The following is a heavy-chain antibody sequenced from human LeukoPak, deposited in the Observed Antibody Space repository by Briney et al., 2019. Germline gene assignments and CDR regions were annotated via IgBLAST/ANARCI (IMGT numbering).Heavy chain of an antibody. CDR2: ISSSTTTK. J-gene: IGHJ4*02. CDR1: GFSFSSYS. V-gene: IGHV3-48*02. CDR3: ARDRDWSFDY. D-gene: IGHD3/OR15-3a*01. Sequence: AGGSLRLSCEASGFSFSSYSMNWVRQAPGKGLEWVSYISSSTTTKDYADSVKGRFTISRDNAKNSLYLQMNSLRDEDTAVYYCARDRDWSFDYWGQGTLATVSS.